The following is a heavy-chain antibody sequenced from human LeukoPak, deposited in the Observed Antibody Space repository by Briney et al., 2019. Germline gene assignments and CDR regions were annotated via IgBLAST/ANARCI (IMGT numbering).Heavy chain of an antibody. CDR1: GFTFSSYS. D-gene: IGHD6-19*01. CDR2: ISSSSSYI. Sequence: NAGGSLRLSCAASGFTFSSYSMTWVRQAPGKGLEWVSSISSSSSYIYYAGSVKGRFTISRDNAKNSLYLQMNSLRAEDTAVYYCARGGSGYYFDYWGQGTLVTVSS. J-gene: IGHJ4*02. CDR3: ARGGSGYYFDY. V-gene: IGHV3-21*01.